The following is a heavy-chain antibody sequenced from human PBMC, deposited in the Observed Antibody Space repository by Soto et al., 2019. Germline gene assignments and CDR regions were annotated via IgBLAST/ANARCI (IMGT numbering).Heavy chain of an antibody. CDR2: IHYSGNT. CDR3: TRRAGDSSWYPYHFDY. CDR1: RGSISPYY. D-gene: IGHD6-13*01. Sequence: QVQLQESGPGLVKPSETLSLTCTVSRGSISPYYWSWLRQPPGKGLEWIGYIHYSGNTNYNPSLKRRVTMSVDTSKNQFSLNLSSVTAADTAVYYCTRRAGDSSWYPYHFDYWGQGTLVTVSS. J-gene: IGHJ4*02. V-gene: IGHV4-59*01.